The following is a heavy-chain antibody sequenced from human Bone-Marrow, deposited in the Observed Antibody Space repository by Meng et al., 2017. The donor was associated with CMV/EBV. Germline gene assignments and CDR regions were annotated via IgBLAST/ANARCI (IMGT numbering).Heavy chain of an antibody. J-gene: IGHJ4*02. Sequence: GGSLRLSCAASGFTFSSYGMHWVRQAPGKGLEGVAVIWYDGSNKYYADSVKGRFTISRDNSKNTLYLQINSRRAEDTAGYYYAKESTAVTDYLDYWGQGTLVTVSS. CDR3: AKESTAVTDYLDY. CDR1: GFTFSSYG. CDR2: IWYDGSNK. D-gene: IGHD6-13*01. V-gene: IGHV3-33*06.